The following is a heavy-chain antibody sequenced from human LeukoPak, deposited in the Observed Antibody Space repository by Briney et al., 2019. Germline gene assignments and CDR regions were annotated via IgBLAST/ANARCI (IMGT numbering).Heavy chain of an antibody. D-gene: IGHD3-10*01. CDR2: ISGSGGST. Sequence: GGSLRLSCAASRFTFSSYAMSWVRQAPGKGLEWVSAISGSGGSTYYADSVKGRFTISRDNSKNTLYLQMNSLRAEDTAVYYCAKDGGFGEFNYYYYGMDVWGQGTTVTVSS. CDR3: AKDGGFGEFNYYYYGMDV. J-gene: IGHJ6*02. CDR1: RFTFSSYA. V-gene: IGHV3-23*01.